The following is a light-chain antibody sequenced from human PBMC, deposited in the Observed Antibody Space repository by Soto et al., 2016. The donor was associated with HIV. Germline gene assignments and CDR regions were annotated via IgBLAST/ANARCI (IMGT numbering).Light chain of an antibody. CDR3: QTWDNNGGI. J-gene: IGLJ2*01. CDR2: EDF. Sequence: SYGLTQSPLVSVSPGQTAIITCSGDKLGEKFVSWYQQRPGQSPILIMYEDFKRPSGIPERFTGSNSGTTATLTISGAQTMDESDYYCQTWDNNGGIFGAGTKLTV. CDR1: KLGEKF. V-gene: IGLV3-1*01.